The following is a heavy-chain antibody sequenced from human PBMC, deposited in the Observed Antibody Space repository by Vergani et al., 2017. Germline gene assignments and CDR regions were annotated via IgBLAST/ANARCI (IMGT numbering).Heavy chain of an antibody. J-gene: IGHJ3*02. CDR3: AKDRTCAKWGSDAFDI. D-gene: IGHD1-26*01. Sequence: EVQLLESGGGLVQPGGSLRLSCTASGFTFSSYAMSWVRPAPGTGVEWVSAISGSGGSTYYADSVKGRFTIPRDNSKNTLYLQMNSLRAEDTAVYYCAKDRTCAKWGSDAFDIWGQGTMVTVSS. CDR2: ISGSGGST. CDR1: GFTFSSYA. V-gene: IGHV3-23*01.